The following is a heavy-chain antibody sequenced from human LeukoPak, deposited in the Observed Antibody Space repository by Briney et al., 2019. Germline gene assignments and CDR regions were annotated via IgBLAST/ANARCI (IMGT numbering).Heavy chain of an antibody. Sequence: SETLSLTCTFSGGSFSNYYWTWIRQPPGKGLDWIGYIFYTGTTNYNPSLKSRVSMSVDTSKKQYSLKLSSVTPAATCVYYCDSHRYSGTSYDDYWGQGTLVTVSS. J-gene: IGHJ4*02. CDR3: DSHRYSGTSYDDY. V-gene: IGHV4-59*08. D-gene: IGHD1-26*01. CDR2: IFYTGTT. CDR1: GGSFSNYY.